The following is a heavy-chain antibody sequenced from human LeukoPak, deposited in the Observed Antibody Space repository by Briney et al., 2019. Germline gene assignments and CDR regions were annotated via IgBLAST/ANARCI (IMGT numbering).Heavy chain of an antibody. CDR1: GFTVSSNY. J-gene: IGHJ4*02. D-gene: IGHD6-13*01. Sequence: GGSLRFSCAASGFTVSSNYMSWVRQAPGKGLEWVSVIYSGGSTYYADSVKGRFTISRDNSKNTLYLQMNSLRAEDTAVYYCARWLQLVHDYWGQGTLVTVSS. CDR3: ARWLQLVHDY. CDR2: IYSGGST. V-gene: IGHV3-66*01.